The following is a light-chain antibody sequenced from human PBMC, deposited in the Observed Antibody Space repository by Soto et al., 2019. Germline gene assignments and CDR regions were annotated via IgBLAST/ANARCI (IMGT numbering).Light chain of an antibody. CDR2: AAS. J-gene: IGKJ1*01. CDR3: QQMGT. V-gene: IGKV1-39*01. Sequence: DIQMTQSPSSLSASVGDRVTITCRASQSISSYLNWYQQKPGKAPKLLIYAASSLQSGVPSRFSGSGSGTEFTLTICSLQPGDFATYYCQQMGTFGQGTKVDIK. CDR1: QSISSY.